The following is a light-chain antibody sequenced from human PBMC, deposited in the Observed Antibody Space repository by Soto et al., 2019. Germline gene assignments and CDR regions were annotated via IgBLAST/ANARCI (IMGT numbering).Light chain of an antibody. Sequence: QSVLTQPPSVSAAPGQKVTVSCSGSRSNIGNNYVSWYQHLPGTAPKLLIYDNDKRPSGIPDRFSASKSGNTAYLTISGLQVEDEAEYFCFSFTTTSTHVFGTGTKVTVL. J-gene: IGLJ1*01. V-gene: IGLV1-51*01. CDR2: DND. CDR1: RSNIGNNY. CDR3: FSFTTTSTHV.